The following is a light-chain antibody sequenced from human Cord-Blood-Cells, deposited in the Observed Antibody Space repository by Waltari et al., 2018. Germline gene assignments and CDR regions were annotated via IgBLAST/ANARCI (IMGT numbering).Light chain of an antibody. CDR1: QSISSY. J-gene: IGKJ2*01. CDR2: AAS. Sequence: TQCPSSLSASVGDRVTITCRASQSISSYLNWYQQKPGKAPKLLIYAASSLQSGVPSRFSGSGSGTDFTLTISSLQPEDFATYYCQQSYSTPYTFGQGTKLEIK. CDR3: QQSYSTPYT. V-gene: IGKV1-39*01.